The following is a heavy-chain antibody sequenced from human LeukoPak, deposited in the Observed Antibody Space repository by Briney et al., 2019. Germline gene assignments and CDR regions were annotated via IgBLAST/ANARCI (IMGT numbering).Heavy chain of an antibody. Sequence: SETLSLTCAVYGGSFSGYYWSWIRQPPGKGLEWIGEINHSGSANYNPSLKSRVTISVDTSKNQFSLKLSSVTAADTAVYYCASWTGWLDPWGQGTLVTVSS. D-gene: IGHD1-1*01. CDR1: GGSFSGYY. V-gene: IGHV4-34*01. CDR2: INHSGSA. CDR3: ASWTGWLDP. J-gene: IGHJ5*02.